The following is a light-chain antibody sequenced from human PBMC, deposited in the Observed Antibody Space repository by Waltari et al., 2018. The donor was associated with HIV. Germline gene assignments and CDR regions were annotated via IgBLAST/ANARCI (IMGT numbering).Light chain of an antibody. CDR3: CAFSGGRISWV. CDR1: SSGVGTYGL. V-gene: IGLV2-23*02. Sequence: QSALTQPASVSGSPGQSITVSCPGTSSGVGTYGLVSWDQHHPGQAPKLISHDVTKRPSGVSSRFSGSKSGNTASLTISGLQAEDESLYYCCAFSGGRISWVFGGGTRVTVL. CDR2: DVT. J-gene: IGLJ3*02.